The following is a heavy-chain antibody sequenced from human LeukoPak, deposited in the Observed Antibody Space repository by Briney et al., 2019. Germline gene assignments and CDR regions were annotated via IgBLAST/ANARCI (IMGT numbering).Heavy chain of an antibody. CDR2: IIPILGIA. CDR3: ARAPMTTVTKNDY. CDR1: GGTFSSYA. Sequence: SVKVSCKASGGTFSSYAISWVRQAPGQGLEWMGRIIPILGIANYAQKFQGRVTITADKSTSTAYMELSSLRSEDTAVYYCARAPMTTVTKNDYWGQGTLVTVSS. J-gene: IGHJ4*02. D-gene: IGHD4-17*01. V-gene: IGHV1-69*04.